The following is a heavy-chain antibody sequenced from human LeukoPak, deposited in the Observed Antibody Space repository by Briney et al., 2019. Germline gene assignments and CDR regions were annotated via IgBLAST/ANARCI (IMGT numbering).Heavy chain of an antibody. D-gene: IGHD3-3*01. V-gene: IGHV1-24*01. J-gene: IGHJ4*02. CDR3: ARGFKGPLVDFGGNDY. CDR2: FDPEDGET. CDR1: GYTLTELS. Sequence: GASVKVSCKVSGYTLTELSMHWVRQAPGKGLEWMGGFDPEDGETIYAQKFQGRVTITADESTSTAYMELSSLRSEDTAVYYCARGFKGPLVDFGGNDYWGQGTLVTVSS.